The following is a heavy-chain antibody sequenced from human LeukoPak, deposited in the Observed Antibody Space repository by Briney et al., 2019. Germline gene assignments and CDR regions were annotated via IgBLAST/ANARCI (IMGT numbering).Heavy chain of an antibody. CDR2: ISYDGSNK. D-gene: IGHD4-23*01. J-gene: IGHJ4*02. V-gene: IGHV3-30*18. CDR3: AKAGTTVVTPADY. Sequence: GGSLRLSCAASGFTFSSYGMHWVRQAPGKGLEWVAVISYDGSNKYYADSVKGRFTISRDNSKNTLYLQMNSLRAEDTAVYYCAKAGTTVVTPADYWGQGTLVTVSS. CDR1: GFTFSSYG.